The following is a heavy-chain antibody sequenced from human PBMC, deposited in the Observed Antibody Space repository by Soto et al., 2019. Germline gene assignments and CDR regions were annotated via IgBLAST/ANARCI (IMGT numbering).Heavy chain of an antibody. V-gene: IGHV4-59*08. CDR2: IYYSGST. CDR3: ARRDDYGDHFDY. CDR1: GGSISSYY. D-gene: IGHD4-17*01. J-gene: IGHJ4*02. Sequence: SETLSLTCTVSGGSISSYYWSWIRQPPGKGLEWIGYIYYSGSTNYNPSLKSRVTISVDTSKNQFSLKLSSVTAADTAVYYCARRDDYGDHFDYWGQGTLVTVS.